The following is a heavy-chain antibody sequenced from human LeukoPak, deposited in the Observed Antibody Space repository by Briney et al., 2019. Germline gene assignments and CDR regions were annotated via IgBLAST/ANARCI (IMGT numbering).Heavy chain of an antibody. CDR2: IYYSGST. Sequence: SETLSLTCTVSGGSISSSSYYWGWIRQPPGKGLEWIGSIYYSGSTYYNPSLKSRVTISVDTSKNQFSLKLSSVTAADTAVYYCAREEYDYVWGSYRPNWFDPWGQGTLVTVSS. CDR1: GGSISSSSYY. J-gene: IGHJ5*02. V-gene: IGHV4-39*07. D-gene: IGHD3-16*02. CDR3: AREEYDYVWGSYRPNWFDP.